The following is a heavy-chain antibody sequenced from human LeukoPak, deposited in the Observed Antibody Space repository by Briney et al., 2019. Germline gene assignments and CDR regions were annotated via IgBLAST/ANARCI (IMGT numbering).Heavy chain of an antibody. CDR3: ARARGTGWLLPLPHFDY. V-gene: IGHV1-8*03. D-gene: IGHD3-22*01. CDR2: TNPNSGNT. J-gene: IGHJ4*02. CDR1: GYTFTNYD. Sequence: ASVKVSCKASGYTFTNYDINWVRQATGQGLEWMGWTNPNSGNTGYAQKFQGRVTITRNTSIGTAYMELSSLRSEDTAVYYCARARGTGWLLPLPHFDYWGQGTLVTVSS.